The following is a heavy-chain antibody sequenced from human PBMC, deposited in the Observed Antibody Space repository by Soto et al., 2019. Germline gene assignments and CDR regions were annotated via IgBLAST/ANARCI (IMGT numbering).Heavy chain of an antibody. CDR1: GFTFSSYA. CDR3: AKGGAVKLPRYNWFDP. V-gene: IGHV3-23*01. D-gene: IGHD2-15*01. J-gene: IGHJ5*02. Sequence: GGSLRLSCAASGFTFSSYAMNWVRQAPGQGLEWVSGISVSGTYTYYAESVKGRFTISRDNAKSTLYLQMNSLRAEDTAVYYCAKGGAVKLPRYNWFDPWGQGVLVTVSS. CDR2: ISVSGTYT.